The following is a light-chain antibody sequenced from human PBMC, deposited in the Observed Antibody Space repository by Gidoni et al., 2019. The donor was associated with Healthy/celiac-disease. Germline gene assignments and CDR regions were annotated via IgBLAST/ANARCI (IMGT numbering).Light chain of an antibody. J-gene: IGKJ1*01. CDR3: QQYNNWPPGT. CDR1: QSVSSN. CDR2: GAS. V-gene: IGKV3-15*01. Sequence: EIVITQSPATLSVSPGERATPSCRASQSVSSNLAWYQQKPGQAPRLLIYGASTRATGIPARFSGSGSGTEFTLTISSLQSEDFAVYYCQQYNNWPPGTFGQGTKVEIK.